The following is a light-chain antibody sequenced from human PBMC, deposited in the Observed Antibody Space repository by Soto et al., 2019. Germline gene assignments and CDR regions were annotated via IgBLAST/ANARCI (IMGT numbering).Light chain of an antibody. Sequence: QSVLTQPPSVSGAPGQRVTISCTGSSSNIGAGYDVHWYQQLPGTAPKLLIYDNNKRPSGIPDRFSGSKSGTSATLGITGLQTGDEADYYCGTWESSLSAGVFGTGTKVTVL. V-gene: IGLV1-51*01. CDR2: DNN. CDR3: GTWESSLSAGV. J-gene: IGLJ1*01. CDR1: SSNIGAGYD.